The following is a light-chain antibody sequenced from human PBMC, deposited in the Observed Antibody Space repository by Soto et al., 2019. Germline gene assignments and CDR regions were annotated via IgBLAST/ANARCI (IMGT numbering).Light chain of an antibody. Sequence: ETVLTQSPATLSLSPGERATLSCTASQSVDVYLAWYQQKRGQAPRLLFYDPSNRAPGIPARFRASGSGTDFTLTISNVEPEDFALYFCLQRKHWPPISFGQGTRLEVK. CDR2: DPS. CDR1: QSVDVY. V-gene: IGKV3-11*01. J-gene: IGKJ5*01. CDR3: LQRKHWPPIS.